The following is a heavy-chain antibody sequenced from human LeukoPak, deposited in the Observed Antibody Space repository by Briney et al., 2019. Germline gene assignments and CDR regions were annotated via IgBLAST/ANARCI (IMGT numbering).Heavy chain of an antibody. CDR2: ISYDGKNE. D-gene: IGHD6-19*01. CDR3: VRGDPHFSYNNDWYGKKFDY. J-gene: IGHJ4*02. V-gene: IGHV3-30*04. Sequence: GGSLRLSCAVSGFTFSRYGMHWVRQAPGKGLEWVAVISYDGKNETYADSVKGRFTISRDTSSNTVSLQMDSLTIEDTAVYYCVRGDPHFSYNNDWYGKKFDYWGQGTLVTVSS. CDR1: GFTFSRYG.